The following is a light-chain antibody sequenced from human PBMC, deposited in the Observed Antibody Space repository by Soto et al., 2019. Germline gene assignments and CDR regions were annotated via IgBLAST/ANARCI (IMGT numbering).Light chain of an antibody. CDR1: QTVSSSS. CDR2: GAS. Sequence: DIVLTQSPGTLSLSPGERATLSCRASQTVSSSSLAWYHQKPGQAPRLLIFGASTRAAVFPDRFSGSGSGTDFTLTISRLEPEDFAVYYCQQYGSSPRTFGQGTTVEIK. V-gene: IGKV3-20*01. CDR3: QQYGSSPRT. J-gene: IGKJ1*01.